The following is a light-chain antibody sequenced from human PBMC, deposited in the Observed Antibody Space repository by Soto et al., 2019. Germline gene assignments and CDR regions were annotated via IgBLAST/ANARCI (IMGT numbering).Light chain of an antibody. V-gene: IGLV2-14*01. CDR3: TSYTSISTYV. J-gene: IGLJ1*01. Sequence: QSVLTQPASVSGPPGQSISISCTGTSSDVGAYNFVSWYQQHPDKAPKLVIFDVNNRPSGVSNRFSGSKSGNTASLTISGLRAEDEADYYCTSYTSISTYVFGTGTKVTVL. CDR1: SSDVGAYNF. CDR2: DVN.